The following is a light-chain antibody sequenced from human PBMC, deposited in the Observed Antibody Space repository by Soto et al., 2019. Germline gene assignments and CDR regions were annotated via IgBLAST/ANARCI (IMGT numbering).Light chain of an antibody. CDR2: DAS. Sequence: DIQMTQSASTLSASVGDRVTITCRASQTISNFLAWYQQKLGKAPRLLIYDASSLESGVPSRFSGSASGTEFTLTISSLQPDDFATYYCQQYNSYPWTFGQGTKVDI. V-gene: IGKV1-5*01. CDR3: QQYNSYPWT. CDR1: QTISNF. J-gene: IGKJ1*01.